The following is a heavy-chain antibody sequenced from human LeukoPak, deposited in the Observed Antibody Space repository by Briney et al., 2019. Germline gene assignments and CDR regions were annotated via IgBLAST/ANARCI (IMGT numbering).Heavy chain of an antibody. CDR2: INPSGGST. CDR1: GYTFTGYY. J-gene: IGHJ3*02. CDR3: AREPTATTWGLVDAFDI. V-gene: IGHV1-46*01. D-gene: IGHD4-17*01. Sequence: ASVEVSCKASGYTFTGYYMHWVRQAPGQGLEWMGVINPSGGSTSYAQEFQGRVTMIREMSTSTVYMEMSSLRSEDTAIYYCAREPTATTWGLVDAFDIWGQGTMVTVSS.